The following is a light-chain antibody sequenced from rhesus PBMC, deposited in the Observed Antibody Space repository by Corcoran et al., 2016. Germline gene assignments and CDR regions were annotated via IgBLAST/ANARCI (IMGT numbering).Light chain of an antibody. V-gene: IGKV1-25*01. CDR3: QQHKRYPPT. CDR1: QGISSY. J-gene: IGKJ3*01. CDR2: QAS. Sequence: DIQMTQSPSSLSASVGDTVTITCRASQGISSYLASYQQKPGNDLKLLIYQASTLQSGVPSRFSGSGSGTAFTLTISSLQPKYFATYYCQQHKRYPPTFGPGTKLDIK.